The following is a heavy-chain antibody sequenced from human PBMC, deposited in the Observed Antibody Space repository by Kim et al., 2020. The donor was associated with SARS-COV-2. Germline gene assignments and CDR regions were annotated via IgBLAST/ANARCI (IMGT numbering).Heavy chain of an antibody. CDR3: ASAGKIPGTFDY. CDR1: GGTFSSYA. CDR2: IIPIFGTA. Sequence: SVKVSCKASGGTFSSYAISWVRQAPGQGLEWMGGIIPIFGTANYAQKFQGRVTITADESTSTAYMELSSLRSEDTAVYYCASAGKIPGTFDYWGQGTLVTVSS. V-gene: IGHV1-69*13. D-gene: IGHD1-1*01. J-gene: IGHJ4*02.